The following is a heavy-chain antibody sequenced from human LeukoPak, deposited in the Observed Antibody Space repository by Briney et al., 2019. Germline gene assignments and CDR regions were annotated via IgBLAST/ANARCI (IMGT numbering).Heavy chain of an antibody. CDR1: GGSISSSSYY. CDR2: IYYSGST. CDR3: ARRMTTVTTGRFDP. Sequence: SETLSLTCTVSGGSISSSSYYWGWIRQPPGKGLEWIGSIYYSGSTYYNPSLKSRVTISVDTSKNQFSLKLSSVTAADTAVYYCARRMTTVTTGRFDPWGQGILVTVSS. V-gene: IGHV4-39*01. J-gene: IGHJ5*02. D-gene: IGHD4-17*01.